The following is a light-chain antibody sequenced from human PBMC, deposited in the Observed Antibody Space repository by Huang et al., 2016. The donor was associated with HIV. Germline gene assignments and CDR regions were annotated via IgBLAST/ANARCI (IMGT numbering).Light chain of an antibody. CDR1: QSVTHS. CDR3: QQYGNWPRGT. Sequence: EIVMTQSPDTLSVSPGERVSLSCRASQSVTHSLAWYQQKPGQPPRLLFYAASTRAPGISARFRGSGSGTDFTLTISSLQSEDVAIYYCQQYGNWPRGTFGQGTRVQIK. CDR2: AAS. J-gene: IGKJ1*01. V-gene: IGKV3-15*01.